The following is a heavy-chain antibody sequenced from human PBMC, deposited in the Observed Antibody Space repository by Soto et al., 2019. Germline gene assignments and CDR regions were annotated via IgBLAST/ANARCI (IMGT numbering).Heavy chain of an antibody. J-gene: IGHJ4*02. CDR1: GFTFSSYA. CDR2: ISGSGGST. D-gene: IGHD6-19*01. V-gene: IGHV3-23*01. CDR3: AKESLKTPVTGPVDC. Sequence: EVQLLESGGGLVQPGGSQRLSCTASGFTFSSYALSWVRQAPGKGLEWVSSISGSGGSTYYADSVKGRVTISRDNSKNTLYLQMSSLRAEDTAVCYCAKESLKTPVTGPVDCWGQGTVVTVSS.